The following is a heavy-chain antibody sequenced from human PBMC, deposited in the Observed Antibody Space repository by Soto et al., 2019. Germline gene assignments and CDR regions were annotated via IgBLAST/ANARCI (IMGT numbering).Heavy chain of an antibody. CDR2: IYSSGST. CDR1: GGSISSYY. CDR3: ARDLPPSYDSRGYSVFDI. J-gene: IGHJ3*02. D-gene: IGHD3-22*01. V-gene: IGHV4-59*01. Sequence: QVQLQESGPGLVKPSETLSLTCSVSGGSISSYYWSWIRQSPGKGLEWIGYIYSSGSTNYNPSLTGRVTISVATSTNHFSRKLRSVTAADQAVYYCARDLPPSYDSRGYSVFDIWGQGTMVTVSS.